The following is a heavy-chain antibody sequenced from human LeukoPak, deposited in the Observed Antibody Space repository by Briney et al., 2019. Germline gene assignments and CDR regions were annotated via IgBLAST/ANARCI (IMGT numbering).Heavy chain of an antibody. CDR1: GGSISSYY. CDR3: ARYDSSGYYNYFAF. V-gene: IGHV4-59*01. J-gene: IGHJ4*02. D-gene: IGHD3-22*01. Sequence: SETLSLTCTVSGGSISSYYWTWIRQHPGKGLEWIGYIYYSGSTNYNPSLKSRVTISVDTSKNQFSLKLSSVTAADTAVYYCARYDSSGYYNYFAFWGQGTLVTVSS. CDR2: IYYSGST.